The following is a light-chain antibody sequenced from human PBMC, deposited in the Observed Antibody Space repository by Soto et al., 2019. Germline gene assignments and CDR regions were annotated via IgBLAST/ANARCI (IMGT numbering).Light chain of an antibody. J-gene: IGKJ1*01. CDR3: QQYGSSPWT. CDR1: QSVSSN. CDR2: GAS. V-gene: IGKV3-15*01. Sequence: EIVMTQSPATLSVSPGERATLSCRASQSVSSNLAWYQQKPGQAPRLLIYGASTRATGIPARFSGSGSGTEFTLTIRSLQSEDFAVYYCQQYGSSPWTFGQGTKVDIK.